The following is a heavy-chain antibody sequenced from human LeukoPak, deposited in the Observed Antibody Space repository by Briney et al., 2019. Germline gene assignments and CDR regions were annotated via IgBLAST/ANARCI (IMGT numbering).Heavy chain of an antibody. CDR2: IYTSGST. CDR3: ARAGYDFWSGDEVGDYFDY. Sequence: TLETLSLTCTVSGGSISSYYWRWIRQPAGKGLEWIGRIYTSGSTNYNPSLKSRVTMSVDTSKNQFSLKLSSVTAADTAVYYCARAGYDFWSGDEVGDYFDYWGQGTLVTVSS. D-gene: IGHD3-3*01. CDR1: GGSISSYY. V-gene: IGHV4-4*07. J-gene: IGHJ4*02.